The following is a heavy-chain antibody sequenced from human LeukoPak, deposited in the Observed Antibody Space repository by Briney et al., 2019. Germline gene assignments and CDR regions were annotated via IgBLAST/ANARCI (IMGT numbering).Heavy chain of an antibody. Sequence: SETLSLTCTVSGGSISSYYWNWIRQPPGKGLGWIGYIYYTGSTNYNPSLKSRVTISLDTSMNQFSLKLTSVTAADTAVYYCAASYFDAFDLWGQGTLVTVSS. CDR3: AASYFDAFDL. CDR2: IYYTGST. J-gene: IGHJ3*01. V-gene: IGHV4-59*08. CDR1: GGSISSYY. D-gene: IGHD2/OR15-2a*01.